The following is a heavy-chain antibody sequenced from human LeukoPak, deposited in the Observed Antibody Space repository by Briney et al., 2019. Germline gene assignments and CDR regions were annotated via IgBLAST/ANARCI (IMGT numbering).Heavy chain of an antibody. Sequence: SETLSLTCTVSGGSISSSSYYWGWIRQPPGKGLEWIGYIYYSGSTNYNPSLKSRVTISVDTSKNQFSLKLSSVTAADTAVYYCARVWGGSYSSDYWGQGTLVTVSS. D-gene: IGHD1-26*01. CDR2: IYYSGST. CDR1: GGSISSSSYY. V-gene: IGHV4-61*05. CDR3: ARVWGGSYSSDY. J-gene: IGHJ4*02.